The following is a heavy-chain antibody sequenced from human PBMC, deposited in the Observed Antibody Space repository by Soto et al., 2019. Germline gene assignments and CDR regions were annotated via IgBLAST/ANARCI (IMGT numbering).Heavy chain of an antibody. D-gene: IGHD3-16*01. CDR2: ITPLYGTK. CDR3: ARGGTLKPFDP. CDR1: GGTFSSYS. Sequence: QVQLVQSGPEVKEPGSSVKVSCKTSGGTFSSYSLNWVRQAPGQGLEWMGVITPLYGTKNYAQRFRGRVTLAADESTSTVFMELTRATSDDTAVYFCARGGTLKPFDPWGQGTLVTVSS. J-gene: IGHJ5*02. V-gene: IGHV1-69*12.